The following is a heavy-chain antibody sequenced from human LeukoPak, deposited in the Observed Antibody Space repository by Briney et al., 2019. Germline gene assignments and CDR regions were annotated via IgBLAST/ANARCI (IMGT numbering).Heavy chain of an antibody. CDR1: GGSISSGSYY. D-gene: IGHD1-14*01. CDR2: IYTSGST. CDR3: ARVNRPIHYYYYYYMDV. J-gene: IGHJ6*03. Sequence: SSETLSLTCTVSGGSISSGSYYWSWIRQPAGKGLEWIGRIYTSGSTNYNPSLKSRVTISVDTSKNQFSLKLSSVTAADTAVYYCARVNRPIHYYYYYYMDVWGKGTTVTVSS. V-gene: IGHV4-61*02.